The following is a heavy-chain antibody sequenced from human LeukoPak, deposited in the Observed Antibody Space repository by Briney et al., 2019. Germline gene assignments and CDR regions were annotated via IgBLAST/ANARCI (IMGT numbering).Heavy chain of an antibody. D-gene: IGHD1-1*01. J-gene: IGHJ3*02. V-gene: IGHV4-34*01. CDR2: INHSGST. CDR1: GGSFSGYY. Sequence: SETLSLTCAVYGGSFSGYYWSRIRQPPGKGLEWIGEINHSGSTNYNPSLKSRVTISVDTSKNQFSLKLSSVTAADTAVYYCARRRVHARVAFDIWGQGTMVTVSS. CDR3: ARRRVHARVAFDI.